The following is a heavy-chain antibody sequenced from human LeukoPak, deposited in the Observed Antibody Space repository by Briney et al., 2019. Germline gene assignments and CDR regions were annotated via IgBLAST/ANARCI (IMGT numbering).Heavy chain of an antibody. D-gene: IGHD2-2*01. CDR3: AEETYSTSWQLDS. CDR2: ISYDGSTE. Sequence: GRSLRLSCAASGFAFCRDGVHWVRQAPGKGLEWVAVISYDGSTEYYIDSVEGRFTISRDNSKNTLYLQMNSLRAEDTAVYYCAEETYSTSWQLDSWGQGTLVTVSS. J-gene: IGHJ4*02. CDR1: GFAFCRDG. V-gene: IGHV3-30*18.